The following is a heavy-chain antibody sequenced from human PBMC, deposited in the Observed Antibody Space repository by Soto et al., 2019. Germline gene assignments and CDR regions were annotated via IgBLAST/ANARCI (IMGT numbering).Heavy chain of an antibody. Sequence: PSETLSLTCAVYGGSFSGYYWRWIRQPPGKGLEWIGEINHSGSTNYNPSLKSRVTISVDTSKNQFSLKLSSVTAADTAVYYCARLPGSSSWDEEDYYGMDVWGQGTTVTVSS. CDR2: INHSGST. D-gene: IGHD6-13*01. CDR3: ARLPGSSSWDEEDYYGMDV. V-gene: IGHV4-34*01. CDR1: GGSFSGYY. J-gene: IGHJ6*02.